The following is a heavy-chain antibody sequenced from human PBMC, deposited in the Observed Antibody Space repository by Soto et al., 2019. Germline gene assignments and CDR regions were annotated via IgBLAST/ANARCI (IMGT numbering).Heavy chain of an antibody. V-gene: IGHV3-30*18. Sequence: VGSLRLSCAASGFTFSSYGMHWVRQAPGRGLEWVAVISYDGSNKYYADSVKGRFTISRDNSKITPYLQMNSLRAEDTAVYYCAKGSWFDPWGQGTLVTVSS. CDR3: AKGSWFDP. J-gene: IGHJ5*02. CDR2: ISYDGSNK. CDR1: GFTFSSYG.